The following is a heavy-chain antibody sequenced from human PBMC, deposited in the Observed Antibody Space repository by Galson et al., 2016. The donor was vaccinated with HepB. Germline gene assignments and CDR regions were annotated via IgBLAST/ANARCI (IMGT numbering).Heavy chain of an antibody. CDR1: GGSISSAFW. J-gene: IGHJ5*02. Sequence: LSLTCAVSGGSISSAFWWTWVRQPPGRGLEWVSQVHNIGFTNYNPSLKSRVTISVDKSKNEFSLKLASVTAADTAVYYCVRETDYSHPNWFDPWGQGTLVTVSS. CDR3: VRETDYSHPNWFDP. D-gene: IGHD4-11*01. CDR2: VHNIGFT. V-gene: IGHV4-4*02.